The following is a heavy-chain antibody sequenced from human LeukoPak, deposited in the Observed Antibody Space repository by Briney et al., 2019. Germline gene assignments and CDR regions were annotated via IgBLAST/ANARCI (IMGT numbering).Heavy chain of an antibody. Sequence: SETLSLTCAVYGGSFSGYYWSWIRQPPGKGLEWIGEINHSGSTTYNPSLKSRVTISVDTSKNQSSLKLTSVTAADTAVYYCARPGDFWSGYYWAYWGQGTLVTVSS. CDR3: ARPGDFWSGYYWAY. CDR1: GGSFSGYY. D-gene: IGHD3-3*01. V-gene: IGHV4-34*01. J-gene: IGHJ4*02. CDR2: INHSGST.